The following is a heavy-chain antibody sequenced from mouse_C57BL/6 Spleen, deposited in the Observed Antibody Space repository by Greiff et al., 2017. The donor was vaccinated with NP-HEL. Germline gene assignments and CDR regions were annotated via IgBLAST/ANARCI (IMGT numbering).Heavy chain of an antibody. J-gene: IGHJ1*03. CDR2: FYPGSGSI. D-gene: IGHD1-1*01. CDR1: GYTFTEYT. CDR3: ARHEENYYGSSYWYFDV. Sequence: VQLQESGAELVKPGASVKLSCKASGYTFTEYTIHWVKQRSGQGLEWIGWFYPGSGSIKYNEKFKDKATLTADKSSSTVYMELSRLTSEDSAVYFCARHEENYYGSSYWYFDVWGTGTTVTVSS. V-gene: IGHV1-62-2*01.